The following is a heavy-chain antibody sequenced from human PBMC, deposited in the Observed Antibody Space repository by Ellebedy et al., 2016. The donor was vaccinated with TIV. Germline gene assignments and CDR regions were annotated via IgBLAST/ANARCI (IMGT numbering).Heavy chain of an antibody. CDR3: ALLYSYGYPFIDY. CDR1: GFTFTSSA. J-gene: IGHJ4*02. D-gene: IGHD5-18*01. CDR2: IVVGSGNT. V-gene: IGHV1-58*02. Sequence: ASVKVSCKASGFTFTSSAMQWVRQARGQRLEWIGWIVVGSGNTNYAQKFQGRVSMTRDTSTNTIYMELSSLRSEDTAVYYCALLYSYGYPFIDYWGQGTLVTVSS.